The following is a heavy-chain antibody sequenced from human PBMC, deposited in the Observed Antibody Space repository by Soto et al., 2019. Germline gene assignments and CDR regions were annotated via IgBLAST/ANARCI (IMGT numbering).Heavy chain of an antibody. Sequence: GGSLRLSCAASGFAFNTYWMHWVRQAPGKGLVWVSRINSDGSSTFYADSVKGRFTISRDNAKNTLYLQMNSLRAEDTAVYYCASSLLTPFDYWGQGTLVTVSS. D-gene: IGHD7-27*01. CDR2: INSDGSST. J-gene: IGHJ4*02. V-gene: IGHV3-74*01. CDR1: GFAFNTYW. CDR3: ASSLLTPFDY.